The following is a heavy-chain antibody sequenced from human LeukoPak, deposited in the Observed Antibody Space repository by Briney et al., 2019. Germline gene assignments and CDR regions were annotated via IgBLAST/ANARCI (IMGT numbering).Heavy chain of an antibody. J-gene: IGHJ4*02. D-gene: IGHD6-19*01. V-gene: IGHV3-48*01. CDR1: GFTFSSYS. CDR3: ARGLGIAVAGTRDY. CDR2: ISSSSSTI. Sequence: PGRPLRLSCAASGFTFSSYSMNWVRQAPGKGLEWVSYISSSSSTIYYTDSVKGRFTISRDNAKNSLYLHMNSLRAEDTAVYYCARGLGIAVAGTRDYWGQGTLVTVSS.